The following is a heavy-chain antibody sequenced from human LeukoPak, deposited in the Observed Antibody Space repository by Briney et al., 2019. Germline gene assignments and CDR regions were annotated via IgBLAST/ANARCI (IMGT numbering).Heavy chain of an antibody. J-gene: IGHJ4*02. V-gene: IGHV3-48*03. D-gene: IGHD3-3*01. CDR1: GFTFSSYE. CDR2: ISSSGNTI. CDR3: AREGGDFWSGYQVH. Sequence: TGGSLRLSCAGSGFTFSSYEMNWVRQAPGRGLEWLSYISSSGNTIYYADSVKGRFTISRDNAKKSLYLQMNSLRAEETALYYCAREGGDFWSGYQVHWGQGTVVTVSS.